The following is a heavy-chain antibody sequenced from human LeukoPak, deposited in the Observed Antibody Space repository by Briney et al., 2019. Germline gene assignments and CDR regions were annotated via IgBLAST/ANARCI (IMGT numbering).Heavy chain of an antibody. CDR1: GYSFTSYC. CDR2: IYPGDSDT. J-gene: IGHJ6*03. CDR3: ARFYYYYYYMDV. Sequence: GESLKTSCKGSGYSFTSYCIGCVRQMPGKGLEWMGIIYPGDSDTRYSPSFQGPVTISADKSISTAYLQWSSLRASDTAMYYCARFYYYYYYMDVWGKGTTVTVSS. V-gene: IGHV5-51*01.